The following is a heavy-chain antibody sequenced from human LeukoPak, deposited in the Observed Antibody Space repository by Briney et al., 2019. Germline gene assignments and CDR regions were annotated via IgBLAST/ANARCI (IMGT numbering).Heavy chain of an antibody. CDR1: SGSISSNNYL. CDR3: ACHGDSGFGELAFHF. D-gene: IGHD3-10*01. V-gene: IGHV4-39*02. J-gene: IGHJ4*02. CDR2: LRYSGST. Sequence: SETLSLTCTVSSGSISSNNYLWRWVRQPPGKVLGSIGSLRYSGSTYYNPYLTRRVPISVDMSTNHFSLRLSLVTAADTAVDYCACHGDSGFGELAFHFWGQGTLVTVSS.